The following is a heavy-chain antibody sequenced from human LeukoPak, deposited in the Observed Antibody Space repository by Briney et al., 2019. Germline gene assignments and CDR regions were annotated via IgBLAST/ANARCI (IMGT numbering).Heavy chain of an antibody. V-gene: IGHV1-18*01. Sequence: ASVKVSCKTSGYTFTTYGISWVRQAPGQGLEWMGWISSLNGNTDCAQNLQGRVAMTTDTSTSTAYMELTSLRSDDTAVYYCARSLGRYYDSSGSGLGYWGQGTLVTVSS. J-gene: IGHJ4*02. CDR2: ISSLNGNT. D-gene: IGHD3-22*01. CDR1: GYTFTTYG. CDR3: ARSLGRYYDSSGSGLGY.